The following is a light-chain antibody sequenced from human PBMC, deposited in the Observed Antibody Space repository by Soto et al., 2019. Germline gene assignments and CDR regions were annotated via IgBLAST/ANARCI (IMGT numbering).Light chain of an antibody. CDR1: QSVSSTY. Sequence: EIVLTQSPGTLSLSPGERATLSCRASQSVSSTYFAWYQQKPGQAPRLLIYGASTRATGIPDRFSGSGSGTDFTLTISRLEPEDFAVYYCQEYAGSPPLYTFGQGTKLEIK. V-gene: IGKV3-20*01. CDR2: GAS. J-gene: IGKJ2*01. CDR3: QEYAGSPPLYT.